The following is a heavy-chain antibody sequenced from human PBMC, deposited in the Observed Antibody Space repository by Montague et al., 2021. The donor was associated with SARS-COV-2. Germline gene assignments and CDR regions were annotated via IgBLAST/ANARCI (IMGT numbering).Heavy chain of an antibody. Sequence: SLRLSCAASGLAISMDWMTWVRQAPGKGLEWVANIKQDGSETYYADSVKGRFSISRDNTKNSLYLQLNSLRADDTAVYYCGFNSVAGAGDSLGQGTLVTVSS. V-gene: IGHV3-7*01. CDR3: GFNSVAGAGDS. CDR2: IKQDGSET. CDR1: GLAISMDW. J-gene: IGHJ4*02. D-gene: IGHD6-13*01.